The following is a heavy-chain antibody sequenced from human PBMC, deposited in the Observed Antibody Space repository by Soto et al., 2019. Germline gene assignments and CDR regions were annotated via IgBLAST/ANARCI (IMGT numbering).Heavy chain of an antibody. D-gene: IGHD1-7*01. J-gene: IGHJ6*03. V-gene: IGHV4-59*01. CDR2: IYYSGST. CDR1: GGSISSYY. CDR3: ARFSRGITGTISVYYYYYMDV. Sequence: PSETLSLTCTVSGGSISSYYWSWIRQPPGKGLEWIGYIYYSGSTNYNPSLKSRVTISVDTSKNQFSLKLSSVTAADTAVYYCARFSRGITGTISVYYYYYMDVWGKGTTVTVSS.